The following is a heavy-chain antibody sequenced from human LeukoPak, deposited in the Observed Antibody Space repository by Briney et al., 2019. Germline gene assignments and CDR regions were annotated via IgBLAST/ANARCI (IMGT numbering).Heavy chain of an antibody. Sequence: PSETLSLTCTVSGGSISLISGSTSYWRWIRQAPGKGLEWIGSLYYGENSHYNQSLKSRATLSVDTSNNQFSPKLTSVTAADAAVYFCARQLPTAAADTRGCFDYWGQGTVVTVSS. CDR3: ARQLPTAAADTRGCFDY. V-gene: IGHV4-39*01. J-gene: IGHJ4*02. D-gene: IGHD6-25*01. CDR2: LYYGENS. CDR1: GGSISLISGSTSY.